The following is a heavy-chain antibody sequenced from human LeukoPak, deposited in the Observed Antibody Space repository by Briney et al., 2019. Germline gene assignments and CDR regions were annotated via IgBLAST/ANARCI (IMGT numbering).Heavy chain of an antibody. D-gene: IGHD5-12*01. CDR1: RYTFTGYY. J-gene: IGHJ5*02. CDR3: ARQDGYDLNWFDP. Sequence: ASVKVSCKASRYTFTGYYMHWVRQAPGQGLEWMGWMNPNSGNTGYAQKFQGRVTMTRNTSISTAYMELSSLRSEDTAVYYCARQDGYDLNWFDPWGQGTLVTVSS. CDR2: MNPNSGNT. V-gene: IGHV1-8*02.